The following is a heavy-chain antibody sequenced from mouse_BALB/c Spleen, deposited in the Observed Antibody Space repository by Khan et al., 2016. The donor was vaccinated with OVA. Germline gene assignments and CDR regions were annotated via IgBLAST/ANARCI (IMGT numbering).Heavy chain of an antibody. J-gene: IGHJ4*01. D-gene: IGHD2-10*01. CDR1: GFSLTNYG. CDR3: ARQPYYHYNIMDY. CDR2: IWRDGST. Sequence: VQLQESGPGLVAPSQSLSITCTISGFSLTNYGVHWVRQPPGKGLEWLVVIWRDGSTTYNSALKSKLTVTKANSKCQVFLEMNRLQTDDTAMYFCARQPYYHYNIMDYWGQGTSVTVSS. V-gene: IGHV2-6-1*01.